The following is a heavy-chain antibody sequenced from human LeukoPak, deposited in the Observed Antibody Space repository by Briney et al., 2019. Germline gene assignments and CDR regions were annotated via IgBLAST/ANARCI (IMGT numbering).Heavy chain of an antibody. CDR1: GYTFTSYD. D-gene: IGHD1-26*01. CDR3: AREGATGRHIGRNWFDP. Sequence: ASVKVSCKASGYTFTSYDINWVRQATGQGLEWMGWMNPNSGNTGYAQKFQGRVTNTRNTSISTAYLELSSLRSEDTAVYYCAREGATGRHIGRNWFDPWGQGTLVTVSS. V-gene: IGHV1-8*01. CDR2: MNPNSGNT. J-gene: IGHJ5*02.